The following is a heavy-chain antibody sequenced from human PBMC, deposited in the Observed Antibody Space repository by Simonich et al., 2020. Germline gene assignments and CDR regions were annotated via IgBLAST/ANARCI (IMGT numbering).Heavy chain of an antibody. V-gene: IGHV1-2*02. CDR1: GYTFTGYY. Sequence: QVQLVQSGAEVKKPGASVKVSCKASGYTFTGYYMHWVEQSPGQGLEGMGWNNPNRGGTNYAQKFQGRVTMTRDTSISTAYMELSRLRSDDTAVYYCARGGVQYYYYYMDVWGKGTTVTVSS. J-gene: IGHJ6*03. D-gene: IGHD3-3*01. CDR3: ARGGVQYYYYYMDV. CDR2: NNPNRGGT.